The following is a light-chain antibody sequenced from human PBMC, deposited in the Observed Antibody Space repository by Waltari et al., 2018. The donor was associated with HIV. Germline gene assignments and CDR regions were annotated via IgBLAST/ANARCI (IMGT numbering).Light chain of an antibody. CDR1: RNVGTK. J-gene: IGKJ2*01. Sequence: DIHMTQSPPTLSVSVGERVIMSCRASRNVGTKLAWYQQRPGKSPTHILYEASTSVCGGPSRFSGIRSGTQCTRTIAGLQPDDFTTYLCQQYETCCSFGRGTMLEV. CDR3: QQYETCCS. V-gene: IGKV1-5*03. CDR2: EAS.